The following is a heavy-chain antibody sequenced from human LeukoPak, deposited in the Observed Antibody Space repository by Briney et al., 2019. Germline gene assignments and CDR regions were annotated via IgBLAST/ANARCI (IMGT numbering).Heavy chain of an antibody. V-gene: IGHV4-39*07. CDR2: IYYSGST. D-gene: IGHD6-19*01. CDR3: ARDPSGEIIAVAGSRGAFDI. Sequence: SETLSLTCTVSGGSISSSSYYWGWIRQPPGKGLEWIGSIYYSGSTYYNPSLKSRVTISVDTSKNQFSLKLSSVTAADTAVYYCARDPSGEIIAVAGSRGAFDIWGQGTMVTVSS. J-gene: IGHJ3*02. CDR1: GGSISSSSYY.